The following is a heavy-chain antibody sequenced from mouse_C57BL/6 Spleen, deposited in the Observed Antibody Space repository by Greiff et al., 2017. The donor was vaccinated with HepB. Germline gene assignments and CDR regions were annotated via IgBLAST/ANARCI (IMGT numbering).Heavy chain of an antibody. Sequence: VQLQQSDAELVKPGASVKISCKVSGYTFTDYTIHWMKQRPEQGLEWIGYIYPRDGSTKYNEKFKGKATLTADKSTSKAYLQLNSLTSEDSAVYFCGRRSMVVTTGYAMDYWGQGTSVTVSS. CDR3: GRRSMVVTTGYAMDY. V-gene: IGHV1-78*01. CDR1: GYTFTDYT. J-gene: IGHJ4*01. CDR2: IYPRDGST. D-gene: IGHD2-2*01.